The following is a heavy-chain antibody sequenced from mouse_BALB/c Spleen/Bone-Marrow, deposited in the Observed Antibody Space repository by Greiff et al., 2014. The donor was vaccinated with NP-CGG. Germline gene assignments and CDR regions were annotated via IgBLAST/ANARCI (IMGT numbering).Heavy chain of an antibody. CDR1: GFTFSDFY. CDR2: ISNGGTYT. CDR3: ARSGERYGAMDY. D-gene: IGHD1-1*02. Sequence: EVMLVESGGGLVKPGGSLELSCAASGFTFSDFYMFWFRQTPEKRLEWVATISNGGTYTYYPDSVKGRFTISRDNAKNNLYLQMSSLKSEDTAMYYCARSGERYGAMDYWGQGTSVTVTS. V-gene: IGHV5-4*02. J-gene: IGHJ4*01.